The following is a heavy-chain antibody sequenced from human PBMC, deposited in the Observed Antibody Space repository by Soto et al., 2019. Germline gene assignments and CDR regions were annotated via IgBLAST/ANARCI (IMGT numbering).Heavy chain of an antibody. J-gene: IGHJ4*02. V-gene: IGHV4-34*01. CDR2: INHSGST. CDR1: GGSFSGYY. D-gene: IGHD6-19*01. CDR3: ATQETAPGIEVASN. Sequence: SETLSLTCAVYGGSFSGYYWSWIRQPPGKGLEWIGEINHSGSTNYNPSLKSRVTISVDTSKNQFSLKLSSVTAADTAVYYCATQETAPGIEVASNWGQGTLVTVSS.